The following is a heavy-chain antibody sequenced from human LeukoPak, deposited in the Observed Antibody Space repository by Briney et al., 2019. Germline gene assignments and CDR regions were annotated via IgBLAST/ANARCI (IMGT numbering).Heavy chain of an antibody. CDR3: ARDYGEGGYYFDY. V-gene: IGHV3-74*01. J-gene: IGHJ4*02. CDR2: VNSDGSTT. D-gene: IGHD4-17*01. CDR1: GFTFSRSW. Sequence: PGGSLRLCCAASGFTFSRSWMHWVRQAPGKGLVWVSRVNSDGSTTRYADSVKGRFTISRDNAKNTLYLQMNSLRAEDTAVYYCARDYGEGGYYFDYWGQGTLASVSS.